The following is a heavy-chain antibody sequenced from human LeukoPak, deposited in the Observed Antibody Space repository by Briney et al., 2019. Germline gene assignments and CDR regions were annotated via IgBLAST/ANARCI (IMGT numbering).Heavy chain of an antibody. V-gene: IGHV4-30-4*01. Sequence: PSESLSLTCTVSGGSISSGDYYWRWLRQPPGTGLEWIGYIYYSGSTYYNPSLKSRVTISVDTSKNQFSLKLSSVTAADTAVYYCASRATTSYWYFDLWVRGTLVTVSS. D-gene: IGHD1-26*01. J-gene: IGHJ2*01. CDR1: GGSISSGDYY. CDR3: ASRATTSYWYFDL. CDR2: IYYSGST.